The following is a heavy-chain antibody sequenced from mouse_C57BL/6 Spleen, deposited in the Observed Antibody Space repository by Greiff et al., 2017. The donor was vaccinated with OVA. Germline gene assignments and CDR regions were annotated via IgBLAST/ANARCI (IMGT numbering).Heavy chain of an antibody. CDR3: AREGIPACFAY. J-gene: IGHJ3*01. CDR2: INPGSGGT. CDR1: GYAFSNYL. V-gene: IGHV1-54*01. Sequence: VQLQQPGAELVRPGTSVKVSCKASGYAFSNYLIEWVKQRPGQGLEWIGVINPGSGGTKYNEKFKGKATLTADKASSTAYMQLSSLTSEDSAVYCCAREGIPACFAYWGQGTLVTVSA. D-gene: IGHD2-14*01.